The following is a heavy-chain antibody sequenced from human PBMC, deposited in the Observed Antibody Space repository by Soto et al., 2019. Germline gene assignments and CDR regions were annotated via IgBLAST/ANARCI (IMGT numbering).Heavy chain of an antibody. V-gene: IGHV4-34*01. D-gene: IGHD1-1*01. CDR1: GGSFSGFY. Sequence: QVQLQQWGAGLLKPSETLSLTCAVYGGSFSGFYWSWIRQPPGEGLEWIGEINHSGSTNYNPSLKSRVTISVATPKNQFSRRLSCVTAADTAVYYCARGGWLNDDSYYSYMDVWGKGTTVTVAS. CDR3: ARGGWLNDDSYYSYMDV. CDR2: INHSGST. J-gene: IGHJ6*03.